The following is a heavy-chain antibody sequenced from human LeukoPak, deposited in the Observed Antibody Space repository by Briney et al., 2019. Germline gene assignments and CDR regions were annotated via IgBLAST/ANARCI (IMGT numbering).Heavy chain of an antibody. CDR1: GGSISSGGYS. CDR3: ARGHYDILTGYYPFDY. Sequence: PSQTLSLTCAVSGGSISSGGYSWSWIRQPPGKGLEWIGYIYYSGSTNYNPSLKSRVTISVDTSKNQFSLKLSSVTAADTAVYYCARGHYDILTGYYPFDYWGQGTLVTVSS. CDR2: IYYSGST. V-gene: IGHV4-61*08. J-gene: IGHJ4*02. D-gene: IGHD3-9*01.